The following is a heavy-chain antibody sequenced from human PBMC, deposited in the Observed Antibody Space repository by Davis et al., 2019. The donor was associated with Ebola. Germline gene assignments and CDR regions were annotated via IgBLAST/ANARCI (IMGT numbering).Heavy chain of an antibody. V-gene: IGHV3-21*04. Sequence: GESLNISCASSGFTFSPYSMSCVRQAPGNGLEWVSSISSYSDYIYYADSAKGRFTISRDNAKNSLYLQMNSLRAEDTAVYYCAKDIEPFAPYYFDYWGQGTLVTVSS. D-gene: IGHD1-14*01. J-gene: IGHJ4*02. CDR3: AKDIEPFAPYYFDY. CDR1: GFTFSPYS. CDR2: ISSYSDYI.